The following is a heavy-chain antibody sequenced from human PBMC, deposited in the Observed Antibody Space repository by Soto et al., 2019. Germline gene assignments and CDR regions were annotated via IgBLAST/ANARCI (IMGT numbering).Heavy chain of an antibody. V-gene: IGHV4-59*01. CDR3: ARDSAVGSSKRGFEY. J-gene: IGHJ4*02. CDR1: GGSISGYY. Sequence: VQLQESGPRLVRHSETLSLSCTVSGGSISGYYWNWIRQPPGRGLEWIGYMSNTGNTNYNPSLKSRVSMSVDTTKNQVSLNLRAVTAEDTALYYCARDSAVGSSKRGFEYWGQGTLVTVSS. CDR2: MSNTGNT. D-gene: IGHD2-2*01.